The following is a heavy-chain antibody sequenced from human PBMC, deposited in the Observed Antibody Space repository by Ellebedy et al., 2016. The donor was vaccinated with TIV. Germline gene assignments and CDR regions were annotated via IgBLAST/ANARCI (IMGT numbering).Heavy chain of an antibody. CDR1: GFTFSSYW. Sequence: GESLKISXAASGFTFSSYWMSWVRQAPGKGLEWVANIKQDGSEKYYVDSVKGRSTISRDNAKNSLYLQMNSLRAEDTAVYYCARGGSRLVPDGLGYWGQGTLVTVSS. CDR2: IKQDGSEK. D-gene: IGHD6-19*01. CDR3: ARGGSRLVPDGLGY. V-gene: IGHV3-7*01. J-gene: IGHJ4*02.